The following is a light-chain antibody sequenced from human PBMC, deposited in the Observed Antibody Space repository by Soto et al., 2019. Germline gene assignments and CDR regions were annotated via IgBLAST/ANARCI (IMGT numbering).Light chain of an antibody. CDR3: QQYNTYST. Sequence: DIQMTQSPSSLSASVGDRVTITCRASQDIRNDLAWYQQKPGKAPQALIYDASSLKSGVPSRFSGNGSGTEFTLTISSLQPDDFATYYCQQYNTYSTFGQGTRLDIK. CDR2: DAS. CDR1: QDIRND. J-gene: IGKJ5*01. V-gene: IGKV1-16*01.